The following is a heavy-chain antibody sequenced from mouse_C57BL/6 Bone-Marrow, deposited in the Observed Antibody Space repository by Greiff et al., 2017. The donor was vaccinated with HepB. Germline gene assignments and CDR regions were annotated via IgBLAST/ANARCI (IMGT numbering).Heavy chain of an antibody. V-gene: IGHV1-81*01. Sequence: VQGVESGAELARPGASVKLSCKASGYTFTSYGISWVKQRTGQGLEWIGEIYPRSGNTYYNEKFKGKATLTADKSSSTAYMELRSLTSEDSAVYFCAREEAVVDYWGQGTTLTVSS. CDR1: GYTFTSYG. CDR2: IYPRSGNT. D-gene: IGHD1-1*01. CDR3: AREEAVVDY. J-gene: IGHJ2*01.